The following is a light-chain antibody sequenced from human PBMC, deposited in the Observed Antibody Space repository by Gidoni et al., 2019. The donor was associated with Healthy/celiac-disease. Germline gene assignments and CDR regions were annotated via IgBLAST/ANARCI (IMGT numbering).Light chain of an antibody. CDR2: KAS. V-gene: IGKV1-5*03. CDR3: QQYNSYSLT. J-gene: IGKJ4*01. CDR1: QIIRSW. Sequence: DIQMTQSPSTLSASVGDRVTITGRASQIIRSWLAWYQQKPGKAPKLLIYKASSLASGVPSRFSGSGSGTDFTLTISRLQPDDFATYYCQQYNSYSLTFGRGTKVEIK.